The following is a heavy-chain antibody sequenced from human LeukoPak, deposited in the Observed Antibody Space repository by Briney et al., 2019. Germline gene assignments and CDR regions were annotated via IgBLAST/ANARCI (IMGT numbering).Heavy chain of an antibody. CDR3: ARDEIGYSYGPYPYYYYYGMDV. CDR1: GFTFSSYA. V-gene: IGHV3-33*08. J-gene: IGHJ6*02. Sequence: GGSLRLSCAASGFTFSSYAMHWVRQAPGKGLEWVAVIWYDGSNKYYADSVKGRFTISRDNSKNTLYLQMNSLRAEDTAVYYCARDEIGYSYGPYPYYYYYGMDVWGQGTTVTVSS. CDR2: IWYDGSNK. D-gene: IGHD5-18*01.